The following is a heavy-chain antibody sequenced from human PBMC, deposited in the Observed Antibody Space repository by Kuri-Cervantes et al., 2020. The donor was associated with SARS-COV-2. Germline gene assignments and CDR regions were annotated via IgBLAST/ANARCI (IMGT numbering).Heavy chain of an antibody. CDR1: GYTFTSYD. J-gene: IGHJ4*02. D-gene: IGHD6-13*01. Sequence: ASVKVSCKASGYTFTSYDINWVRQATGQGLEWMGWMNPRSGNTGYAQKFQGRVTMTRNTSISTAYMELSSLRSDDTAVYYCARGPIAAAGTLPDYWGQGTLVTVSS. CDR2: MNPRSGNT. V-gene: IGHV1-8*01. CDR3: ARGPIAAAGTLPDY.